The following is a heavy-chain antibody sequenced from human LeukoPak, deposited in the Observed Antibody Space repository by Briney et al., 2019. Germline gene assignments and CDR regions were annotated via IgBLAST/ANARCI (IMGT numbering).Heavy chain of an antibody. J-gene: IGHJ4*02. CDR2: IQNDGSNT. Sequence: GGSLRLSCATSGFTFSSYNMHWVRQAPGKGLEWVAFIQNDGSNTYYADSVKGRFTISRDNSKNTLYLQMNSLRAEDTAVYYCAKSWGSGTYTFDYWGQGTLVTVSS. CDR1: GFTFSSYN. V-gene: IGHV3-30*02. D-gene: IGHD3-10*01. CDR3: AKSWGSGTYTFDY.